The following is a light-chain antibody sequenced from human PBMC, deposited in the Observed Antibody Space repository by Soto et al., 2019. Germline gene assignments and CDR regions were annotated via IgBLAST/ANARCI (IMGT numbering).Light chain of an antibody. V-gene: IGLV1-40*01. CDR1: SSNIGAEYD. CDR3: QSYDRSLTTFV. Sequence: QSVLTQPPSVSGAPGQRVAISCTGSSSNIGAEYDVHWYQQLPGTAPKRLIYGDNNRPSGVPDRFSGSKSGTSASLAITGLQPEDEADYSCQSYDRSLTTFVFGTGTKVTVL. CDR2: GDN. J-gene: IGLJ1*01.